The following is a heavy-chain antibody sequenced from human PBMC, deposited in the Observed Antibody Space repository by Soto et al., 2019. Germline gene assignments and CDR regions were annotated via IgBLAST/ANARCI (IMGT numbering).Heavy chain of an antibody. D-gene: IGHD6-13*01. CDR3: ARGERGRAAAGELDY. CDR1: GGSISNSRYY. Sequence: SETLSLTCTVSGGSISNSRYYWGWIRQPPGKGLEWIGSIYYSGSTSYNPSLQSRVTISVDTSKNQLSLKLNSVTAADTAVYYGARGERGRAAAGELDYWGQGTLVTVSS. V-gene: IGHV4-39*01. J-gene: IGHJ4*02. CDR2: IYYSGST.